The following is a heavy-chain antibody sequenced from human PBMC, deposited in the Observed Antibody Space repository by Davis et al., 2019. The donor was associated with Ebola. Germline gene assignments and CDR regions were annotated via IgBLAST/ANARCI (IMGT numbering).Heavy chain of an antibody. CDR1: GFTFSTYA. D-gene: IGHD3-22*01. J-gene: IGHJ4*02. Sequence: GESLKISCAASGFTFSTYAMTWVRQAPGKGLEWLSVMYSAGSTFYADSVKARFTISRDSSKNTLYLQMNSLRAEDTAVYYCVRADYYDYVGYDWGQGTLVTVSS. V-gene: IGHV3-66*01. CDR2: MYSAGST. CDR3: VRADYYDYVGYD.